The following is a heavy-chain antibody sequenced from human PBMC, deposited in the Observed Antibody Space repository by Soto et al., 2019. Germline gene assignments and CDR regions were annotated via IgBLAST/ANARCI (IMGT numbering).Heavy chain of an antibody. CDR3: AGGLFGYYDSSGPTNHNWFDP. D-gene: IGHD3-22*01. Sequence: QLQLQESGPGLVKPSETLSLTCTVSGGSISSSSYYWGWIRQPPGKGLEWIGSIYYSGSTYYNPSPKSRVTISVNTAKNQFYLKLSSVTGADTAVYYWAGGLFGYYDSSGPTNHNWFDPWGQGTLVTVSS. V-gene: IGHV4-39*01. J-gene: IGHJ5*02. CDR1: GGSISSSSYY. CDR2: IYYSGST.